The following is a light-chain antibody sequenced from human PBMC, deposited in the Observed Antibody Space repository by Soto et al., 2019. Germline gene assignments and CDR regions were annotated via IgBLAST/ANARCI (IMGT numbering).Light chain of an antibody. CDR3: QQYGSSGWT. J-gene: IGKJ1*01. Sequence: PGERATLSCRASQSVSSSYLAWYQQKPGQAPRLLIYGASSRATGIPDRFSASGSGTEFTLTITRLEPEDFAVYYCQQYGSSGWTFGQGTKVDIK. CDR2: GAS. CDR1: QSVSSSY. V-gene: IGKV3-20*01.